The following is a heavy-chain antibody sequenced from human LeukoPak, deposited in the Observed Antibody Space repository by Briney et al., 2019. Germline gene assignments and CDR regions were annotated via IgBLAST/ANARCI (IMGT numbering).Heavy chain of an antibody. D-gene: IGHD2-8*01. CDR3: APYCTNGACPYSSGGY. Sequence: GGSLRLSCAASGFTFSSYAMSWVRQAPGKGLEWVSAISGSGGSTYYADSVKGRFTISRDNSKNTLYLQMNSLRAEDTAVYYCAPYCTNGACPYSSGGYWGQGTLVTVSS. V-gene: IGHV3-23*01. J-gene: IGHJ4*02. CDR1: GFTFSSYA. CDR2: ISGSGGST.